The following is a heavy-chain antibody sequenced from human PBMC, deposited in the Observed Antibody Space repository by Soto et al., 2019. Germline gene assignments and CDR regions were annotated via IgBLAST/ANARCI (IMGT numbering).Heavy chain of an antibody. Sequence: QVPLVQSGAEVKRPGSSVKVSGEASGGTSTIYTITWLRQAPGQGLAWMGRIVPMLVITNSGRNCQGRVTFTADTSTGSAYMELSSLSFVDTAIYYCATETDGAGRVVVCVWGQGTKVTVSS. D-gene: IGHD2-21*01. CDR1: GGTSTIYT. CDR3: ATETDGAGRVVVCV. J-gene: IGHJ4*02. CDR2: IVPMLVIT. V-gene: IGHV1-69*08.